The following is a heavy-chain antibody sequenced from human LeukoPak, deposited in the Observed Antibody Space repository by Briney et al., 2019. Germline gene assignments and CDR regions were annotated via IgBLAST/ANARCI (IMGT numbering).Heavy chain of an antibody. CDR2: ISGSGGST. V-gene: IGHV3-23*01. Sequence: GGSLRLSCAAPGFTFSSYAMSWVRQAPGKGLEWVSAISGSGGSTYYADSVKGRFTTSRDNSKNTLYLQMNSLRAEDTAVYYCAKDLTEKGRWELIKTFQGAFDIWGQGTMVTVSS. CDR1: GFTFSSYA. J-gene: IGHJ3*02. CDR3: AKDLTEKGRWELIKTFQGAFDI. D-gene: IGHD1-26*01.